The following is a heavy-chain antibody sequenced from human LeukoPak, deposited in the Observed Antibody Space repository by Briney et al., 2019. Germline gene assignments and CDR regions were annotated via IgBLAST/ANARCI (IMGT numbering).Heavy chain of an antibody. CDR3: ASTMIVSSYYFDY. D-gene: IGHD3-22*01. Sequence: PSETLSLTCTVSGGSISSYYWSWIRQPAGKGLEWIGYIYYSGSTYYNPSLKSRVTISVDMSKNQFSLKLSSVTAADTAVYYCASTMIVSSYYFDYWGQGTLVTVSS. J-gene: IGHJ4*02. CDR1: GGSISSYY. V-gene: IGHV4-59*06. CDR2: IYYSGST.